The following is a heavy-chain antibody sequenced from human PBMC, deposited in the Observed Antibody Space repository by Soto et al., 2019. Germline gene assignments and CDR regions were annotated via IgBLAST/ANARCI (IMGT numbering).Heavy chain of an antibody. Sequence: EVQLVESGGGLVQPGGSLRLSCAASGFTVSSNYMSWVRQAPGKGLEWVSVIYSGGSTYYADSVKGRFTISRDNSKNTLYLQMNSLRAEDTAVYYCACESAYGSGSGEEESFDYWGQGTLVTVSS. CDR1: GFTVSSNY. J-gene: IGHJ4*02. D-gene: IGHD3-10*01. V-gene: IGHV3-66*01. CDR2: IYSGGST. CDR3: ACESAYGSGSGEEESFDY.